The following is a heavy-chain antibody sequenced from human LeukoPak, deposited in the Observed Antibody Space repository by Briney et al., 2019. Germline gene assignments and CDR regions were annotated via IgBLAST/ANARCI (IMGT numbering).Heavy chain of an antibody. CDR1: GFTLSSFW. Sequence: GGSLRISCAASGFTLSSFWMSWVRQAPGKGLEWVANIKQDGSEKYYVDSVKGRFTISRGNAKNSLDLQMNSLRAEDTAVYYCASHQEWQLPTGFDIWGQGTMVTVSS. D-gene: IGHD2-15*01. CDR2: IKQDGSEK. CDR3: ASHQEWQLPTGFDI. V-gene: IGHV3-7*05. J-gene: IGHJ3*02.